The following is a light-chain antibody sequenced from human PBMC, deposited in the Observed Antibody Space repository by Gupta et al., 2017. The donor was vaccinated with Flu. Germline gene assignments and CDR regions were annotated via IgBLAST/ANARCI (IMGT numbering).Light chain of an antibody. Sequence: PSSLSASVGDTVIITCRASQSIRRYLGWYQHKPGRAPQLLVYGASILHSGAPSRFSGRASGTTFTLTINGLRPEDSATYYCLQDYNNPRTFGQGTKLEIK. CDR3: LQDYNNPRT. J-gene: IGKJ1*01. V-gene: IGKV1-6*01. CDR2: GAS. CDR1: QSIRRY.